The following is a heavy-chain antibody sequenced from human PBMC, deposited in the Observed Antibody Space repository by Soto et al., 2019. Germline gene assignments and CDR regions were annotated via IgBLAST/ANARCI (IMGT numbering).Heavy chain of an antibody. CDR2: INAGNGNT. CDR1: GDTFTSYY. D-gene: IGHD2-21*02. Sequence: ASVKVSCKASGDTFTSYYMHWVRQAPGQRLEWMGWINAGNGNTKYSQKFQGRVTISRDTSASTAYMELSSLRSEDTAVYYCARSIVVVTALDYWGQGTLVTVSS. J-gene: IGHJ4*02. CDR3: ARSIVVVTALDY. V-gene: IGHV1-3*01.